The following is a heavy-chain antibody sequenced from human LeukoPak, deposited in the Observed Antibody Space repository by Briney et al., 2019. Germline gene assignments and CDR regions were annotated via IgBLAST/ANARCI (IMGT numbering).Heavy chain of an antibody. CDR3: AKGPAAQPDY. J-gene: IGHJ4*02. V-gene: IGHV3-23*01. D-gene: IGHD6-13*01. Sequence: GGSLRISCAASGFTFGSYAMNWGRQGPEKGLEWVSAISGSGGNTYYVDSVKGRFTISRDNSKNTLYLQMNFLRAEDTAVYYCAKGPAAQPDYWGQGTLVTASS. CDR2: ISGSGGNT. CDR1: GFTFGSYA.